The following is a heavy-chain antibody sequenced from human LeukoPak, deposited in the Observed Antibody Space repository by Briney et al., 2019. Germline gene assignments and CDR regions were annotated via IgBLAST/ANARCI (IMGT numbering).Heavy chain of an antibody. Sequence: SVKVSCKASGGTFSSYAISWVRQAPGQGLEWMGRIIPILGIANYAQKFQGRVTITADKSTSTAYVELSSLRSEDTAAYYCARDSNDFWSGLNGNFDYWGQGTLVTVSS. V-gene: IGHV1-69*04. D-gene: IGHD3-3*01. CDR2: IIPILGIA. CDR1: GGTFSSYA. J-gene: IGHJ4*02. CDR3: ARDSNDFWSGLNGNFDY.